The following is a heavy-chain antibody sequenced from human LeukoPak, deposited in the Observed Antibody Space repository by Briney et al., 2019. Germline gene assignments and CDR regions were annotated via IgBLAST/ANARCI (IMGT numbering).Heavy chain of an antibody. J-gene: IGHJ4*02. Sequence: PGGSLRLSCAASGFTFSTYALHWVRQAPGKGLEYVSAISGDGINSYYANSVRGRFTVSRDNSKNTLFLQMDSLRAEDMAVYYCARDKYSGSDSPFDYWGQGTVVTVSS. CDR2: ISGDGINS. D-gene: IGHD5-12*01. CDR3: ARDKYSGSDSPFDY. V-gene: IGHV3-64*01. CDR1: GFTFSTYA.